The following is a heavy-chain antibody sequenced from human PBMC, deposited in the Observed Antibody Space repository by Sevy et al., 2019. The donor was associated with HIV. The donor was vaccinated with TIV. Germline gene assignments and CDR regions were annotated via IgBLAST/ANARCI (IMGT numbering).Heavy chain of an antibody. CDR3: AKDLEQKLGPDY. CDR1: GFTCSSYD. D-gene: IGHD7-27*01. V-gene: IGHV3-23*01. CDR2: ISPTGGTT. J-gene: IGHJ4*02. Sequence: GGSLRLSCAASGFTCSSYDMSWVRQAPGKGLEWVSGISPTGGTTHYAESVKGRFIISRDNSKKTLFLQMNSLRAEDTALYYCAKDLEQKLGPDYWGQGTQVTVSS.